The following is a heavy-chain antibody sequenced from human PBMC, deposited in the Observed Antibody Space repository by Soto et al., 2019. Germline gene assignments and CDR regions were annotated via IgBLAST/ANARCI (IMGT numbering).Heavy chain of an antibody. CDR2: INAGNGNT. J-gene: IGHJ4*02. CDR1: GYTFTSYA. V-gene: IGHV1-3*01. D-gene: IGHD4-4*01. Sequence: ASVKVSCQASGYTFTSYAMHWVRQAPGQRLEWMGWINAGNGNTKYSQKFQGRVTITRDTSASTAYMELSSLRSEDTAVYYCARGTTRTVTTPFDYWGQGTLVTVSS. CDR3: ARGTTRTVTTPFDY.